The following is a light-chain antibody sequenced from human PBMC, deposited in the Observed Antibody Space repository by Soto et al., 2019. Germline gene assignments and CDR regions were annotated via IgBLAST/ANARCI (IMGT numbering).Light chain of an antibody. Sequence: EIVITQSPSTLSVSPGDRATLSCRAGQPLNNNVAWYQHKPGQAPRLLIYGASTRATGISARFSGSGSGTEFTLTISSLQSEDFAVYYCQQYSNWPPITFGQGTRLEIK. CDR2: GAS. CDR1: QPLNNN. J-gene: IGKJ5*01. V-gene: IGKV3-15*01. CDR3: QQYSNWPPIT.